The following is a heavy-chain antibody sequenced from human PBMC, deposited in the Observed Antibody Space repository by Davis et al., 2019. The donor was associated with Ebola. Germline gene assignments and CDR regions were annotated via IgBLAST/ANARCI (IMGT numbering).Heavy chain of an antibody. CDR1: GGSFSADY. CDR3: VRGNKFWSNSLWFDS. Sequence: SETLSLTCAVNGGSFSADYWSWIRQPPGKGLEWIGEIDHLGRTNYNPSLRSRLTVSSDTSKNQFSLKLTSVTAADTAVFYCVRGNKFWSNSLWFDSWGQGTLVTVSS. D-gene: IGHD3-10*01. CDR2: IDHLGRT. V-gene: IGHV4-34*01. J-gene: IGHJ5*01.